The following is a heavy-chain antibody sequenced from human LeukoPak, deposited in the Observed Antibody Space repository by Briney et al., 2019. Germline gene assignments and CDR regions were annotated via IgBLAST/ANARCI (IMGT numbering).Heavy chain of an antibody. J-gene: IGHJ5*02. CDR2: INHSGST. D-gene: IGHD6-13*01. V-gene: IGHV4-34*01. Sequence: PSETLSLTCAVYGGSFSGYYWSWIRQPPGKGLEWIGEINHSGSTNYNPSLKSRVTISVDTSKNQFSLKLSSVTAADTAVYYCARGLAAAASGGVTNWFDPWGQGTLVTVSS. CDR1: GGSFSGYY. CDR3: ARGLAAAASGGVTNWFDP.